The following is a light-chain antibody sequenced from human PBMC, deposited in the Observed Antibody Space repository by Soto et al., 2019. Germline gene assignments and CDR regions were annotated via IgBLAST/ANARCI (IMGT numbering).Light chain of an antibody. CDR3: SSYTSSSTLV. CDR2: DVS. V-gene: IGLV2-14*01. Sequence: QSVLTQPASVSGSPGQSITISCTGTSSDVGGYNYVSWYQQHPGKAPNLMIYDVSNRPSGVSNRFSGSKSGNTAPLTISGLQAEDEADYYCSSYTSSSTLVFGGGTKLTVL. J-gene: IGLJ3*02. CDR1: SSDVGGYNY.